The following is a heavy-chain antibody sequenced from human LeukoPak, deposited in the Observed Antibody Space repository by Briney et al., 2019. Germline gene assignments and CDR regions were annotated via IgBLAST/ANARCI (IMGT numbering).Heavy chain of an antibody. D-gene: IGHD3-9*01. Sequence: GGSLRLSCAASGFTFGSYSMNWVRQAPGKGLEWVSSISSNSSYIYYADSVKGRFTISRDNAKNSLYLQMNSLRAEDTAVYYCARAVRGVLRYFDWLSEPPYYFDYWGQGTLVTVSS. CDR1: GFTFGSYS. V-gene: IGHV3-21*01. J-gene: IGHJ4*02. CDR3: ARAVRGVLRYFDWLSEPPYYFDY. CDR2: ISSNSSYI.